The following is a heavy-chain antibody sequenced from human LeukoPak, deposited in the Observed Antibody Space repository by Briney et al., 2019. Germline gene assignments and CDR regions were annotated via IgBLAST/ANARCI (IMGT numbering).Heavy chain of an antibody. Sequence: SETLSLTCTASGGSISSYYWSWIRQPAGKGLEWIGRIYTSGSTNCNPSLKSRVTMSVDTSKNQFSLKLSSVTAADTAVYYCARTGYDIYYYYGMDVWGQGTTVAVSS. V-gene: IGHV4-4*07. CDR2: IYTSGST. CDR3: ARTGYDIYYYYGMDV. J-gene: IGHJ6*02. CDR1: GGSISSYY. D-gene: IGHD5-12*01.